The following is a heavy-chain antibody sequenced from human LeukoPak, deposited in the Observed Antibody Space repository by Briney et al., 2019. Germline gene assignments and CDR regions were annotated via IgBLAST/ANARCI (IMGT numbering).Heavy chain of an antibody. CDR3: TRDWFGVAIDY. V-gene: IGHV3-49*04. Sequence: GGSLRLSCTASGFTFGPYAMSWVRQAPGKGLEWVGFIRNKAYGGTTEYAVSVKGRFTISRDDSKSIAYLQVNSLKTEDTAVYYCTRDWFGVAIDYWGQGTLVTVSS. CDR1: GFTFGPYA. D-gene: IGHD3-10*01. CDR2: IRNKAYGGTT. J-gene: IGHJ4*02.